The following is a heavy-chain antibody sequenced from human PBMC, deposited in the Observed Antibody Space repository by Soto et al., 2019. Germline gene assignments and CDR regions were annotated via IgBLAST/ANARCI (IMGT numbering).Heavy chain of an antibody. CDR2: INGSGGST. Sequence: GGSLRLSCAASGFTFSSYAMSWVRQAPGKGLEWVSAINGSGGSTYYADSVKGRFTISRDNSKNTLYLQMNSLRAEDTAVYYCAKGVRASLSGPHFDYWGQGTLVTVSS. CDR1: GFTFSSYA. CDR3: AKGVRASLSGPHFDY. V-gene: IGHV3-23*01. D-gene: IGHD3-3*01. J-gene: IGHJ4*02.